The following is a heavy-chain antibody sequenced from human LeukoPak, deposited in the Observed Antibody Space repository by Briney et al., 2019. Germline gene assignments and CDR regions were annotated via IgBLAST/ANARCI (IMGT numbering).Heavy chain of an antibody. CDR2: ISGGGGST. CDR3: ARRFDTAPLGY. D-gene: IGHD3-10*01. CDR1: GFTFSSSA. V-gene: IGHV3-23*01. Sequence: GGSLRLSCAASGFTFSSSAMSWVRQAPGKGLDWVSSISGGGGSTYYADSVKGRFTISRDISKNTVYLQMNSLRAEDTAVYYCARRFDTAPLGYWGQGTLVTVSS. J-gene: IGHJ4*02.